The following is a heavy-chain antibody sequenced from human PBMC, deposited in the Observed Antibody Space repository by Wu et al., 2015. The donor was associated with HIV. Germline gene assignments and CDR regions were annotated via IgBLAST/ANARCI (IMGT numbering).Heavy chain of an antibody. CDR3: ATGYCGGTTCYSAAFDM. J-gene: IGHJ3*02. Sequence: QVQLVQSGTEVRRPGASVRVSCKTSGYSSTAYYMHWVRQAPGQGLEWMGWINPNSGGTNSAQKFQGRVTMARDTSTSTAYMDINRLRSDDTAVYYCATGYCGGTTCYSAAFDMWGQGTMVTVSS. CDR2: INPNSGGT. CDR1: GYSSTAYY. D-gene: IGHD2-2*01. V-gene: IGHV1-2*02.